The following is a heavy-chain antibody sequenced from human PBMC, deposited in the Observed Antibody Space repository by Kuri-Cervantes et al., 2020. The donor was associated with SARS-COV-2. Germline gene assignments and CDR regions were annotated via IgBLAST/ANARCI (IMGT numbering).Heavy chain of an antibody. CDR2: IWYDGSNK. CDR3: ASSGSPYYYYGMDV. Sequence: GGSLRLSCAASGFTFSSYAMHWVRQAPGKGLEWVAVIWYDGSNKYHADSVKGRFTISRDNSKNTLYLQMNSLRAEDTAVYYCASSGSPYYYYGMDVRGQGTTVTVSS. D-gene: IGHD1-26*01. CDR1: GFTFSSYA. J-gene: IGHJ6*02. V-gene: IGHV3-33*01.